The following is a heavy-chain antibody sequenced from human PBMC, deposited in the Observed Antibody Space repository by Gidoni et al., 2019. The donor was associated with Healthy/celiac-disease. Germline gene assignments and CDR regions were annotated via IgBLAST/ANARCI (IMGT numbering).Heavy chain of an antibody. CDR1: GFPFSSYG. CDR3: AKNGKQQLVEGGYYYYGMDV. Sequence: QVQLVESGGGVVQPGRSLRLSCAASGFPFSSYGMHWVRQAPGKGLEWVAVIWYDGSNKYYADSVKGRFTISRDNSKNTLYLQMNSLRAEDTAVYYCAKNGKQQLVEGGYYYYGMDVWGQGTTVTVSS. CDR2: IWYDGSNK. J-gene: IGHJ6*02. D-gene: IGHD6-13*01. V-gene: IGHV3-33*08.